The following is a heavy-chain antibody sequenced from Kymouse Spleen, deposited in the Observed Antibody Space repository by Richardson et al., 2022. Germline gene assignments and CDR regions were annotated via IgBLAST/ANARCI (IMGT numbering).Heavy chain of an antibody. V-gene: IGHV3-21*03. J-gene: IGHJ4*02. Sequence: EVQLVESGGGLVKPGGSLRLSCAASGFTFSSYSMNWVRQAPGKGLEWVSSISSSSSYIYYADSVKGRFTISRDNAKNSLYLQMNSLRAEDTAVYYCARVGAVAGDFDYWGQGTLVTVSS. CDR3: ARVGAVAGDFDY. CDR1: GFTFSSYS. CDR2: ISSSSSYI. D-gene: IGHD6-19*01.